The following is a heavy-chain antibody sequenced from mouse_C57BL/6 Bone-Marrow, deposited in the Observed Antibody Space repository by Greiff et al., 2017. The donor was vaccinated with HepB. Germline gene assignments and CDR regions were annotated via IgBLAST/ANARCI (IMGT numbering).Heavy chain of an antibody. J-gene: IGHJ1*03. CDR1: GFNIKNTY. V-gene: IGHV14-3*01. CDR3: ARLSNYYYGSSYWYFDV. Sequence: VQLQQSVAELVRPGASVKLSCTASGFNIKNTYMHWVKQRPEQGLEWIGRIDPANGNTKYAPKFQGKATITADTSSNTAYLQLSSLTSEDTAIYYCARLSNYYYGSSYWYFDVWGTGTTVTVSS. D-gene: IGHD1-1*01. CDR2: IDPANGNT.